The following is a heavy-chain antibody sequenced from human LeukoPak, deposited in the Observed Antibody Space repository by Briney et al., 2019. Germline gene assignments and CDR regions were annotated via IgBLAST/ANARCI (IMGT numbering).Heavy chain of an antibody. Sequence: ETLSLTCTVSGYSISSGYYWGWIRQPPGKGLEWIGSIYHSGSTYYNPSLKSRVTISVDTSKNQFSLKLSSVTAADTAVYYCARDRYPGGYWYFDLWGRGTLVTVSS. D-gene: IGHD2-2*02. V-gene: IGHV4-38-2*02. CDR1: GYSISSGYY. J-gene: IGHJ2*01. CDR2: IYHSGST. CDR3: ARDRYPGGYWYFDL.